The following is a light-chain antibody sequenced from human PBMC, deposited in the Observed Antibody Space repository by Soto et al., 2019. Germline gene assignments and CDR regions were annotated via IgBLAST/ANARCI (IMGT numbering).Light chain of an antibody. Sequence: MTQSPVTLSVSPGERVTLSCRASQSVRSNLAWYQQKPGKAPKLLIYAASSLQSGVPSRFSGSGSGTDFTLTISSLQPEDFATYYCQQSYSTPQLTFGGGTKVEIK. CDR1: QSVRSN. CDR3: QQSYSTPQLT. V-gene: IGKV1-39*01. CDR2: AAS. J-gene: IGKJ4*01.